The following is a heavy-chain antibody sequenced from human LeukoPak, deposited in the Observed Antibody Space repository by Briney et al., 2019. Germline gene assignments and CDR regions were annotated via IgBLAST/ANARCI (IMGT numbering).Heavy chain of an antibody. J-gene: IGHJ3*01. D-gene: IGHD5/OR15-5a*01. Sequence: ASVKVSCKASGYTFTSYGISWVRQAPGQGLEWMGWISAYNGNTNYAQKFQGRVTLTTDTSTSTASMELRSLRSDDTAVYFCARDGRVSPDAFDAWGQGTMVVVSS. CDR3: ARDGRVSPDAFDA. CDR2: ISAYNGNT. V-gene: IGHV1-18*01. CDR1: GYTFTSYG.